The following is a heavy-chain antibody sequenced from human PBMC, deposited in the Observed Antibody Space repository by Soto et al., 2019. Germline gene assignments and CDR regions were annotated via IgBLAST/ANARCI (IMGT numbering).Heavy chain of an antibody. CDR3: AKGGGYSSGWFLSDY. CDR2: ISGSGGST. J-gene: IGHJ4*02. D-gene: IGHD6-19*01. CDR1: GFTFSSYA. Sequence: GGSLRLSCAASGFTFSSYAMSWVRQAPGKGLEWVSAISGSGGSTYYADSVKGRFTISRDNSKNTLYLQMNSLRAEDTAVYYCAKGGGYSSGWFLSDYWGQGTLVTVSS. V-gene: IGHV3-23*01.